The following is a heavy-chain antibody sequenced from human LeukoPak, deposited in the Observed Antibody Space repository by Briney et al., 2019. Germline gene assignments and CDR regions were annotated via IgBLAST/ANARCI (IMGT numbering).Heavy chain of an antibody. CDR2: ISTSSIYI. D-gene: IGHD5-18*01. CDR3: AKDPFRGYSYGTFDY. V-gene: IGHV3-21*01. J-gene: IGHJ4*02. CDR1: GFTFSSYT. Sequence: GGSLRLSCAASGFTFSSYTMNWVRQAPGKGLEWVSSISTSSIYIYYADSVKGRFTISRDNAKNSLYLQMNSLRAEDTAVYYCAKDPFRGYSYGTFDYWGQGTLVTVSS.